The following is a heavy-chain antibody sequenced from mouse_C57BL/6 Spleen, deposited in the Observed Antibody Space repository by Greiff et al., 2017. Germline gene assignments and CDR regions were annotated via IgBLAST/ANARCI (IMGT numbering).Heavy chain of an antibody. V-gene: IGHV1-69*01. D-gene: IGHD1-1*01. CDR3: ARSVTTVVDTDY. CDR2: IDPSDSYT. CDR1: GYTFTSYW. J-gene: IGHJ2*01. Sequence: VQLQQPGAELVMPGASVKLSCKASGYTFTSYWMHWVKQRPGQGLEWIGEIDPSDSYTNYNQKFKGKSTLTVNKSSSTAYMQLSSLTSEEAAVYYCARSVTTVVDTDYWGQGTTLTVSS.